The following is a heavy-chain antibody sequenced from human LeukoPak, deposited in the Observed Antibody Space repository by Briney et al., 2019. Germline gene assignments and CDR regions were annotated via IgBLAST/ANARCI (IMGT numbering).Heavy chain of an antibody. J-gene: IGHJ4*02. V-gene: IGHV4-39*07. CDR2: IYYSGST. CDR1: GGSISSSSYY. D-gene: IGHD5-18*01. Sequence: SETLSLTCTVSGGSISSSSYYRGWIRQPPGKGLEWIGSIYYSGSTYYNPSLKSRVTISVDTSKNQFSLKLSSVTAADTAVYYCARSRGYSYGTGYYFDYWGQGTLVTVSS. CDR3: ARSRGYSYGTGYYFDY.